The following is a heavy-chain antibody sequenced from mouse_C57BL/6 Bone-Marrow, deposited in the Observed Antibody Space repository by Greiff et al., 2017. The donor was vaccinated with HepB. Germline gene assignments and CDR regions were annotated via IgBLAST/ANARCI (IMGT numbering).Heavy chain of an antibody. CDR3: TRDSYSNSAWFAY. V-gene: IGHV5-9-1*02. J-gene: IGHJ3*01. CDR1: GFTFSDYY. CDR2: ISSGGDYI. D-gene: IGHD2-5*01. Sequence: EVMLVESGGGLVQPGGSLKLSCAASGFTFSDYYMYWVRQTPEKRLEWVAYISSGGDYIYYADTVKGRFTISRDNARNTLYLQMSSLKSEDTAMYYCTRDSYSNSAWFAYWGQGTLVTVSA.